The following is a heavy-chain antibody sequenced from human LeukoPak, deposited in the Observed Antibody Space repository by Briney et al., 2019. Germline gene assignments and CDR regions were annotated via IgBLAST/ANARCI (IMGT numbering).Heavy chain of an antibody. CDR1: GYDFTTNY. CDR2: INPSVSST. Sequence: ASVKVSCKASGYDFTTNYIHWVRQAPGQGLEWMGTINPSVSSTTYGQRFRGRVTMTRDTSTATVYMDLGSLTSGDTAIYYCAKGYCTGASCYVLDSWGQGTLVTVSS. V-gene: IGHV1-46*01. CDR3: AKGYCTGASCYVLDS. J-gene: IGHJ4*02. D-gene: IGHD2-15*01.